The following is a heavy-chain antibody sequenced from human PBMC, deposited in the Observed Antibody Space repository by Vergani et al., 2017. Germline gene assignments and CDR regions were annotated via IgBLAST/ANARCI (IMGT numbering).Heavy chain of an antibody. Sequence: QVQLVQSGAEVKKPGASVKVSCKASGYTFTSYGISWVRQAPGQGLEWMGWISAYNGNTNYAQKLQGRVTMTTDTSTSTAYMELRSLTSDDTAVYYCARDPHIAVAGIAKYGMDVWGQGTTVTVSS. V-gene: IGHV1-18*01. CDR2: ISAYNGNT. J-gene: IGHJ6*02. CDR1: GYTFTSYG. CDR3: ARDPHIAVAGIAKYGMDV. D-gene: IGHD6-19*01.